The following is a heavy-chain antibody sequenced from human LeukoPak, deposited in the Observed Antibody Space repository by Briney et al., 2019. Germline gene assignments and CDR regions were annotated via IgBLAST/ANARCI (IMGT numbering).Heavy chain of an antibody. CDR1: NDSISSYY. J-gene: IGHJ4*02. Sequence: SETLSLTCTVSNDSISSYYWTWIRQPPGKGLEWIGYIYYSGRTNYNPSLKSRVTISVDTTKTQFSLNLYSVTAADTAVYYCARARDRSGWFDYWGQGTLVTVSS. CDR3: ARARDRSGWFDY. D-gene: IGHD6-19*01. CDR2: IYYSGRT. V-gene: IGHV4-59*01.